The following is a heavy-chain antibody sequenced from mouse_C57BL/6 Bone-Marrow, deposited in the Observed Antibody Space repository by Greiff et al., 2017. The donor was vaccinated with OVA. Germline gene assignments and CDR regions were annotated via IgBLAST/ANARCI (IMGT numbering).Heavy chain of an antibody. CDR1: GYTFTSYG. Sequence: QVQLQQSGAELARPWASVKLSCKASGYTFTSYGISWVKQRTGQGLEWIGEIYPRSGNTYYNEKFKGKATLTADKSSSTAYMELRSLTSEDSAVYFCADRSFAYWGQGTLVTVSA. D-gene: IGHD3-2*01. J-gene: IGHJ3*01. CDR3: ADRSFAY. V-gene: IGHV1-81*01. CDR2: IYPRSGNT.